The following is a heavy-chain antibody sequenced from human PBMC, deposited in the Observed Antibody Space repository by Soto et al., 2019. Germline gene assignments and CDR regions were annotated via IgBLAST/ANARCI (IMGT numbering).Heavy chain of an antibody. D-gene: IGHD3-10*01. V-gene: IGHV3-23*01. CDR1: GFSFSNYA. CDR3: AKVEVHGSTPKVYYFDY. Sequence: EVQVLESGGGLVQPGGSLRLSCAASGFSFSNYAMSWVRQAPGQGLERVSAISAGADITYYADSVKGRFTISRDNSRNTVYLQMNSLRAEDTAVYYCAKVEVHGSTPKVYYFDYWGQGTLVTVSS. J-gene: IGHJ4*02. CDR2: ISAGADIT.